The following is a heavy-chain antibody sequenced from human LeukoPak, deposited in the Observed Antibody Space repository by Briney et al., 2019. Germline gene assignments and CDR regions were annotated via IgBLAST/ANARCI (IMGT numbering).Heavy chain of an antibody. CDR1: GASINSGGYS. CDR2: ISHSGST. V-gene: IGHV4-30-2*02. J-gene: IGHJ3*02. CDR3: ARYSSPYYYGSGRTAADAFDI. D-gene: IGHD3-10*01. Sequence: SQTLSLTCGVSGASINSGGYSWSWIRQPPGKGLEWTGHISHSGSTYYNPSLKSRVTISVDTSKNQFSLKLSSVTAADTAVYCCARYSSPYYYGSGRTAADAFDIWGQGTMVTVSS.